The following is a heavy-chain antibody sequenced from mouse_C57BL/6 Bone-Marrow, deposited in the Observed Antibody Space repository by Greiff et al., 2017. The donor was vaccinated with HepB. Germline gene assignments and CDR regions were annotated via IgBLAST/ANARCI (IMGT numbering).Heavy chain of an antibody. CDR3: ARLVLRDWYFDV. J-gene: IGHJ1*03. CDR2: ISNGGGST. V-gene: IGHV5-12*01. CDR1: GFTFSDYY. D-gene: IGHD1-1*01. Sequence: EVHLVESGGGLVQPGGSLKLSCAASGFTFSDYYMYWVRQTPEKRLEWVAYISNGGGSTYYPDTVKGRFPISRDNAKNTLYLQMNRLESEDTAMYYCARLVLRDWYFDVWGTGTTVTVSS.